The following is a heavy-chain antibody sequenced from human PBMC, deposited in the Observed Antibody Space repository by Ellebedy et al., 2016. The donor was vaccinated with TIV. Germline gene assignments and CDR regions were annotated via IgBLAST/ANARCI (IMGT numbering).Heavy chain of an antibody. CDR1: GGSISRGSYY. CDR3: ARIYYYYYAMDV. V-gene: IGHV4-39*01. CDR2: IYYSAT. Sequence: MPSETLSLTCTVSGGSISRGSYYRGWIRQPPGKGREWIGSIYYSATFYHPSLKSRLPMSVDTSRDKFSLKLSSVTAADTAIYYCARIYYYYYAMDVWGQGTTVTVSS. J-gene: IGHJ6*02.